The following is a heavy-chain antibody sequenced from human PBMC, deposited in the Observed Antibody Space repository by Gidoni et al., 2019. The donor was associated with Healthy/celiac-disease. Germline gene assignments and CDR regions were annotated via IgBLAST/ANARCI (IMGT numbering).Heavy chain of an antibody. CDR2: IRGSGGST. J-gene: IGHJ4*02. Sequence: EVQLLESGGGLVQPGGSLRLSCAASGFTFSSYAMSWVRQAPGKGLEWCSAIRGSGGSTYYADSVKGRFTISRDNSKNTLDLQMNSLRAEDTAVYYCAKERPRYSSNLDYWGQGTLVTVSS. V-gene: IGHV3-23*01. D-gene: IGHD6-13*01. CDR3: AKERPRYSSNLDY. CDR1: GFTFSSYA.